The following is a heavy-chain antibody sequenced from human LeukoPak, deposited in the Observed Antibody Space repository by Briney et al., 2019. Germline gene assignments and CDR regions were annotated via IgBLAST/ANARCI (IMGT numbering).Heavy chain of an antibody. D-gene: IGHD6-13*01. CDR3: ASFGGYSSSWRDFDY. Sequence: ASVKVSCKASGYTFTSYGISWVRQAPGQGLEWMGWISAYNGNTNYAQKLQGRVTMTTDTSTSTAYMELRSLRFDDTAVYYCASFGGYSSSWRDFDYWGQGTLVTVSS. V-gene: IGHV1-18*04. CDR1: GYTFTSYG. CDR2: ISAYNGNT. J-gene: IGHJ4*02.